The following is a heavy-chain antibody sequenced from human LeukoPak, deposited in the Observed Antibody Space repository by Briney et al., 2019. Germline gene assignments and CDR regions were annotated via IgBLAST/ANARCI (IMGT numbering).Heavy chain of an antibody. V-gene: IGHV4-59*08. J-gene: IGHJ4*02. CDR1: GASISSYY. D-gene: IGHD5-18*01. CDR2: IFNSGNT. CDR3: ARGAYSYRFDY. Sequence: ETVSLTCTVSGASISSYYWSWIRQPPGKGLEWIGDIFNSGNTNYNPSLKSRVTISVDTSKNQFSLKLTSVTAADTAVYYCARGAYSYRFDYWGPGTLATVSS.